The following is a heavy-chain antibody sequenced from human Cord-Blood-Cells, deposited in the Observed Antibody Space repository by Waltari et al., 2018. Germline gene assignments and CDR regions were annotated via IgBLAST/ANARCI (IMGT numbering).Heavy chain of an antibody. Sequence: QVQPVQSGAGGNKPGASVKVSCKVSEYTLTELSRHWVRQAPGKGLGWMRGFDPEEGETSYAEKFQGRVTMTEDTSTEAAYMELSSLRSEDTAVYDCATDVEETGDDWGQGTLVTVSS. V-gene: IGHV1-24*01. CDR2: FDPEEGET. CDR1: EYTLTELS. J-gene: IGHJ4*02. CDR3: ATDVEETGDD. D-gene: IGHD7-27*01.